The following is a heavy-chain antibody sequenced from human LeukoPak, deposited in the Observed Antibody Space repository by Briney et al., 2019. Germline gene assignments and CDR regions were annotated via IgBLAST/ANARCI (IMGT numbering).Heavy chain of an antibody. CDR3: ARDLEYWILAVAGLGAFDI. Sequence: GGSLRLSCAASGFTFSSYSMNWVRQAPGKGLEWVSSISSSSSYIYYADSVKGRFTISRDNAKNSLYLQMNSLRAEDTAVYYCARDLEYWILAVAGLGAFDIWDQGTMVTVSS. D-gene: IGHD6-19*01. J-gene: IGHJ3*02. CDR2: ISSSSSYI. CDR1: GFTFSSYS. V-gene: IGHV3-21*01.